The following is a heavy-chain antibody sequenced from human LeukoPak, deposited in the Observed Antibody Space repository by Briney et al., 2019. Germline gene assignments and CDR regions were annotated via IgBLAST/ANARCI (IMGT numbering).Heavy chain of an antibody. D-gene: IGHD3-22*01. CDR2: IYYSGST. J-gene: IGHJ4*02. CDR1: GGSISSSSYY. V-gene: IGHV4-39*07. Sequence: SETLSLTCTVSGGSISSSSYYWGWIRQPPGKGLEWIGSIYYSGSTYYNPSLKSRVTISVDTSKNQFSLKLSSVTAADTAVYYCARDGEDSSGYYIDYWGQGTLVTVSS. CDR3: ARDGEDSSGYYIDY.